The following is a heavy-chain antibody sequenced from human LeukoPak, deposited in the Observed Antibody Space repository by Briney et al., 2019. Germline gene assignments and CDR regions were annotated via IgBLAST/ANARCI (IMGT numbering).Heavy chain of an antibody. Sequence: ASVKVSCKASGGTFSSYAISWVRQAPGQGLEWMGGIIPIFGTANYAQKFQGRVTITADESTSTAYMELSSLRSEDTAVYYCARETTIFGVASSLDYWAREPWSPSPQ. D-gene: IGHD3-3*01. J-gene: IGHJ4*02. CDR3: ARETTIFGVASSLDY. V-gene: IGHV1-69*13. CDR1: GGTFSSYA. CDR2: IIPIFGTA.